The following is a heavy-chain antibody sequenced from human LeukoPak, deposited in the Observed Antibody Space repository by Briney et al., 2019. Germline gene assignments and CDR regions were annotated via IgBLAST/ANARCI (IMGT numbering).Heavy chain of an antibody. CDR2: IDPSDSYT. Sequence: GESLRISFKGSGYRFTSYWISWVRPMPGKGLEWMGRIDPSDSYTNYSPSFQGHVTISADKSISTAYLQWSSLKASDTAMYYCARDGDYEGGWFDPWGQGTLVTVSS. D-gene: IGHD4-17*01. J-gene: IGHJ5*02. CDR1: GYRFTSYW. V-gene: IGHV5-10-1*01. CDR3: ARDGDYEGGWFDP.